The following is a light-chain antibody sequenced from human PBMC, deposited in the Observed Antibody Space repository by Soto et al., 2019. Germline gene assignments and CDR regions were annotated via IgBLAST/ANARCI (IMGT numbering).Light chain of an antibody. CDR1: SSDVGGYNY. J-gene: IGLJ2*01. CDR3: CSYAGSYTLV. CDR2: DVN. Sequence: QSALTQSRSVSGSPGQSVTISCTGTSSDVGGYNYVSWYQQDPGKAPKLMIYDVNMRPSGVPDRFSGSKSGNTASLTISGLQAEDEADYYCCSYAGSYTLVFGGGTKLTVL. V-gene: IGLV2-11*01.